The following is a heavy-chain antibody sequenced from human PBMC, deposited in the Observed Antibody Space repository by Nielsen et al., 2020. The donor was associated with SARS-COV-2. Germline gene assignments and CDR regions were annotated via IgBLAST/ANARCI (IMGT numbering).Heavy chain of an antibody. J-gene: IGHJ6*02. D-gene: IGHD6-6*01. CDR1: GYTFTGYY. Sequence: ASVKVSCKASGYTFTGYYMHWVRQAPGQGLEWMGIINPSGGSTSCAQKFQGRVTMTRDTSTSTVYMELSSLRSEDTAVYYCARALRSSSPYYYYYGMDVWGQGTTVTVSS. CDR3: ARALRSSSPYYYYYGMDV. CDR2: INPSGGST. V-gene: IGHV1-46*01.